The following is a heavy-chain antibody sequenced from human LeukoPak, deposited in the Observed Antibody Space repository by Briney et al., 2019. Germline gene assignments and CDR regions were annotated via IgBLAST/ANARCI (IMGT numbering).Heavy chain of an antibody. Sequence: GGSLRLSCTASGFTFDDYAMHWVRQAPGKGLEWVSGISWNSGSIGYADSVKGRFTISRDNAKNSLYLQMNSLRAEDTALYYCAKVRGIAAAGPPFDYWGQGTLVTVSS. V-gene: IGHV3-9*01. CDR3: AKVRGIAAAGPPFDY. D-gene: IGHD6-13*01. CDR1: GFTFDDYA. J-gene: IGHJ4*02. CDR2: ISWNSGSI.